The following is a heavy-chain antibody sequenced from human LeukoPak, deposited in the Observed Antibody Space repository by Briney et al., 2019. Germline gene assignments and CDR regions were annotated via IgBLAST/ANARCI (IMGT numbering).Heavy chain of an antibody. V-gene: IGHV4-59*08. CDR2: IYYSGGT. J-gene: IGHJ4*02. CDR3: ARAYYDYVWGSYRLYFDY. D-gene: IGHD3-16*02. Sequence: SETLSLTCTVSGGSISSYYWSWIRQPPGKGLEWIGYIYYSGGTNYNPSLKSRVTISVDTSKDQFSLKLSSVTAADTAVYYCARAYYDYVWGSYRLYFDYWGQGTLVTVSS. CDR1: GGSISSYY.